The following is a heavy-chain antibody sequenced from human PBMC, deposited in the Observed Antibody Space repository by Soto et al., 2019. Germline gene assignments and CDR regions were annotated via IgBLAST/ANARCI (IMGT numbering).Heavy chain of an antibody. V-gene: IGHV4-31*03. CDR2: IYYIGST. D-gene: IGHD1-7*01. J-gene: IGHJ4*02. Sequence: SETLSLTCTVSGGSISSGGYYWSWIRQHPGKGLEWIGYIYYIGSTYYNPSLKSRVTISVDTSKNQFSLKLSSVTAADTAVYYCASLITGTTRTFDYWGQGTLVTVSS. CDR3: ASLITGTTRTFDY. CDR1: GGSISSGGYY.